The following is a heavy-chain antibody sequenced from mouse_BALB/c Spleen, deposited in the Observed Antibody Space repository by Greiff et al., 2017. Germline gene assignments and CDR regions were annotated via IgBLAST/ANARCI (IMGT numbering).Heavy chain of an antibody. CDR3: ARGGN. CDR1: GYTFTSYW. V-gene: IGHV1S81*02. J-gene: IGHJ2*01. CDR2: INPSNGRT. Sequence: QVQLQQSGAELVKPGASVKLSCKASGYTFTSYWMHWVKQRPGQGLEWIGEINPSNGRTNYNEKFKSKATLTVDKSSSTAYMQLSSLTSEDSAVYDCARGGNWGEGTTLTVSS.